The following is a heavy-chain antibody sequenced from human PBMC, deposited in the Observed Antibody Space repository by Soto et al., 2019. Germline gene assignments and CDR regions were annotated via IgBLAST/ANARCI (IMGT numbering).Heavy chain of an antibody. V-gene: IGHV1-2*02. CDR2: NNPNSGGT. Sequence: QVQLVQSGAEVKKPGAAVKVSCKASGYTFTGYYMHWVRQAPGQGLEWMGWNNPNSGGTNYAQKFQGRVTMTRDTSISTAYMELSRLRADDTAVYYCARGIVVVVAATKRGMDVWGQGTTVTVSS. CDR3: ARGIVVVVAATKRGMDV. J-gene: IGHJ6*02. CDR1: GYTFTGYY. D-gene: IGHD2-15*01.